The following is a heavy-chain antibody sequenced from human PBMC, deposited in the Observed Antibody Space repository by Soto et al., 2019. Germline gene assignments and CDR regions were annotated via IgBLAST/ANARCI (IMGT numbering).Heavy chain of an antibody. V-gene: IGHV1-69*13. CDR3: ARGTGITGTTNYFDY. J-gene: IGHJ4*02. CDR1: GGTFSSYA. CDR2: IIPIFGTA. Sequence: ASVKVSCKASGGTFSSYAISWVRQAPGQGLEWMGGIIPIFGTANYAQKFQGRVTITADESTSTAYMELSSLRSEDTAVYYCARGTGITGTTNYFDYWGQGTLVTVSS. D-gene: IGHD1-20*01.